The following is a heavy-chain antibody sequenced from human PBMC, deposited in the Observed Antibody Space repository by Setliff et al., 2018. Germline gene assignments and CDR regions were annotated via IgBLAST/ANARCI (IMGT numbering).Heavy chain of an antibody. V-gene: IGHV4-34*01. Sequence: SETLSLTCTVCGGSFTNYYWGWIRQSPGKGLEWIGEINHSGSTNYNPSLKSRLTISVDASTNQFSLKLYSVTAADTAVYYCARHLWGRYMAESSDYFDYWGQGSLVTVSS. CDR3: ARHLWGRYMAESSDYFDY. D-gene: IGHD3-3*02. CDR1: GGSFTNYY. J-gene: IGHJ4*02. CDR2: INHSGST.